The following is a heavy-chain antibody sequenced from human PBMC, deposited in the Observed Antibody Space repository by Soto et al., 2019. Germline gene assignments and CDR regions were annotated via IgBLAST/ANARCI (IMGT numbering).Heavy chain of an antibody. CDR3: ARDHRYSSGWYGYFEY. CDR2: IWYDGSNK. V-gene: IGHV3-33*01. J-gene: IGHJ4*02. CDR1: GFTFSIYG. Sequence: QVQLVESGGGVVQPGRSLRLSCAASGFTFSIYGMHWVRQAPGKGLEWVAVIWYDGSNKYYADSVKGRFTISRDNSKNTVYREMKSLRAEDTAVYYCARDHRYSSGWYGYFEYWGQGTLVTVSS. D-gene: IGHD6-19*01.